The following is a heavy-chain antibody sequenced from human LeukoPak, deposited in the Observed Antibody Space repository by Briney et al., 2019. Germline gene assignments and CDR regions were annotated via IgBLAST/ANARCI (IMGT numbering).Heavy chain of an antibody. J-gene: IGHJ5*02. CDR2: MNPNSGNT. D-gene: IGHD2-2*01. CDR3: ARAYKPKYQLLSFDP. Sequence: RASVKVSCKASGYTFTCYDINWVRQATGQGLEWMGWMNPNSGNTGYAQKFQGRVTMTRNTSISTAYMELSSLRSEDTAVYYCARAYKPKYQLLSFDPWGQGTLVTVSS. CDR1: GYTFTCYD. V-gene: IGHV1-8*01.